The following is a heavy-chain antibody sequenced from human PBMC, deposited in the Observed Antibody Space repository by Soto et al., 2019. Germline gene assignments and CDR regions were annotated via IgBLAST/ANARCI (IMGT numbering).Heavy chain of an antibody. CDR1: GFIFSDYA. J-gene: IGHJ6*02. Sequence: EVHLLESGGVLIEPGRSLRLSCGASGFIFSDYAMTWVRQAPGKGLEWVSAISGSGSSTYYADSVKGRFTISRDNLRNTSYLQMNSLSAEDTAVYYWAKGGGTRSYYYAMDVWGQGTTVTV. CDR3: AKGGGTRSYYYAMDV. CDR2: ISGSGSST. D-gene: IGHD3-16*01. V-gene: IGHV3-23*01.